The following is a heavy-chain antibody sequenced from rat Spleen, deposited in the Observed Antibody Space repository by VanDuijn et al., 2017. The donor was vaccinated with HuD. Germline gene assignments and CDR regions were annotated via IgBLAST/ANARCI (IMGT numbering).Heavy chain of an antibody. CDR3: TTENFWFAF. V-gene: IGHV5-20*01. CDR1: GFTFNNYD. J-gene: IGHJ3*01. CDR2: INFDGSST. Sequence: EVQLVESGGGLVQPGRSLKLSCAASGFTFNNYDMAWVRQAPTKGLEWVASINFDGSSTYFRDSVKGRFTISRDNARSTLYLQMDSLRSEDTATYYCTTENFWFAFWGQGSLVTVSS.